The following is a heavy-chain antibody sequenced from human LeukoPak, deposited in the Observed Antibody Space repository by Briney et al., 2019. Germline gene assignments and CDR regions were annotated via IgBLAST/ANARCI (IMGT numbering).Heavy chain of an antibody. CDR1: GFTFSGSA. V-gene: IGHV3-73*01. CDR2: IRSKANSYAT. J-gene: IGHJ4*02. D-gene: IGHD3-22*01. Sequence: GGSLRLSCAASGFTFSGSAMHWVRQASGKGLEWVGRIRSKANSYATAYAASVKGRFTISRDDSKNTAYLQMNSLKTEDTAVYYCTVTYYYDCSGYYGLGYWGQGTLVTVSS. CDR3: TVTYYYDCSGYYGLGY.